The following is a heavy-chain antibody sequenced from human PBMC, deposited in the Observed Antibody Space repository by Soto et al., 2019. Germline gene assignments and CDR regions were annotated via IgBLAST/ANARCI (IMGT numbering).Heavy chain of an antibody. CDR3: ANSYLGYCSGGSCYSEYFQH. V-gene: IGHV3-30*18. J-gene: IGHJ1*01. Sequence: GGSLRLSCAASGFTFSSYGMHWVRQAPGKGLEWVAVISYDGSNKYYADSVKGRFTISRDNSKNTLYLQMNSLRAEDTAVYYCANSYLGYCSGGSCYSEYFQHWGQGTLVTVSS. CDR2: ISYDGSNK. CDR1: GFTFSSYG. D-gene: IGHD2-15*01.